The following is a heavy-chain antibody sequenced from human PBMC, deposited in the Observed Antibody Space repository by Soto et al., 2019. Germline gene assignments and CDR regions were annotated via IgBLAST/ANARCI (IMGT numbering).Heavy chain of an antibody. CDR1: GGSISTYY. J-gene: IGHJ4*02. V-gene: IGHV4-59*01. Sequence: SETLSLTCTVSGGSISTYYCSWIRQPPGKGLEWIGYIYYTGNTNYNPSLKSRVTISVDTSRNQFSLKLSSVTAADTAVYYCARDYTAMGKYYFDYWGQGTLVTVSS. D-gene: IGHD5-18*01. CDR3: ARDYTAMGKYYFDY. CDR2: IYYTGNT.